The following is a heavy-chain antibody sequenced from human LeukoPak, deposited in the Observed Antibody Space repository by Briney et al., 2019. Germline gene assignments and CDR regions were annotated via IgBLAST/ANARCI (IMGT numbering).Heavy chain of an antibody. Sequence: GGSLRLSCAASGFTFSSYAMSWVRQAPGKGLEWVSALSGSGGSTYYADSVKGRFTISRDNSKNTLYLQMNSLRAEGTAVYYCAKLSVSAARIPDLDYWGQGTLVTVSS. CDR3: AKLSVSAARIPDLDY. V-gene: IGHV3-23*01. D-gene: IGHD2-2*01. J-gene: IGHJ4*02. CDR1: GFTFSSYA. CDR2: LSGSGGST.